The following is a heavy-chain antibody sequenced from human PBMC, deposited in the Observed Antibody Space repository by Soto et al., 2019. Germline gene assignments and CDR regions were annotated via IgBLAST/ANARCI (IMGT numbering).Heavy chain of an antibody. Sequence: QVQLQESGPGLVKPSQTLSLTCTVSGGSISSGGYYWSWIRQHPGKGLEWIGYIYYSGSTYYNPSLKSRVTIAVDTSKNQYSLKLSAVTAADTAVSYCARTVHDYVDYWGQGTLVTVSS. J-gene: IGHJ4*02. V-gene: IGHV4-31*03. D-gene: IGHD6-6*01. CDR3: ARTVHDYVDY. CDR1: GGSISSGGYY. CDR2: IYYSGST.